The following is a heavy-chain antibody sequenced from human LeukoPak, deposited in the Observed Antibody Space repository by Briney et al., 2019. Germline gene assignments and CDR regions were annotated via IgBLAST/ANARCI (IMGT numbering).Heavy chain of an antibody. Sequence: PSETLSLTCTVSGGFISSHYWSWIRQPPGKGLEWIGYIYYSGSTNYNPSLKSRVTISVDTSKNQFSLKLSSVTAADTAVYYCARVTGQLLYFDYWGQGTLVTVSS. CDR1: GGFISSHY. J-gene: IGHJ4*02. CDR2: IYYSGST. V-gene: IGHV4-59*11. CDR3: ARVTGQLLYFDY. D-gene: IGHD2-2*01.